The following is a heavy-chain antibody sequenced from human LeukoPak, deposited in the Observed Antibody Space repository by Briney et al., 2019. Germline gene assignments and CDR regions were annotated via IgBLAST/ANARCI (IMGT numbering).Heavy chain of an antibody. CDR1: GYTFTGYY. CDR3: ARAGSFWSGLNWFDP. V-gene: IGHV1-2*06. CDR2: INPNSGGT. D-gene: IGHD3-3*01. Sequence: ASVKVSCKASGYTFTGYYMHWVRQAPGQGLEWMGRINPNSGGTNYAQKFQGRVTMTRDTSISTAYMELRSLRSDDTAVYYCARAGSFWSGLNWFDPWGQGTLVTVSS. J-gene: IGHJ5*02.